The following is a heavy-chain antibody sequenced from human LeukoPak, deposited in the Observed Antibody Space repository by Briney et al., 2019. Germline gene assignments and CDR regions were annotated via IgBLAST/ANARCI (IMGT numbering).Heavy chain of an antibody. Sequence: GASVKVSCKASGGTFSSYAISWVRQAPGQGLEWMGRIIPILGLANYAQKFQGRVTITADKSTSTAYMELSSLRSEDTAVYYCARDHPAMANFDYWGRGTLVTVSS. J-gene: IGHJ4*02. CDR2: IIPILGLA. CDR1: GGTFSSYA. V-gene: IGHV1-69*04. D-gene: IGHD5-18*01. CDR3: ARDHPAMANFDY.